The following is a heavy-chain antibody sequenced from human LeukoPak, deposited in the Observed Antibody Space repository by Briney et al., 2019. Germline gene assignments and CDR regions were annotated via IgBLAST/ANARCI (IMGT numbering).Heavy chain of an antibody. V-gene: IGHV1-46*01. Sequence: ASVKVSCKASGYSFTSNYIHWVRQAPGQGLEWMGMIYPRDGSTSYAQKFQGRVTVTRDTSTSTVHMELSGLRSEATPVYYCARDQEAFDYWGQGTLVTVSS. CDR3: ARDQEAFDY. CDR2: IYPRDGST. CDR1: GYSFTSNY. J-gene: IGHJ4*02.